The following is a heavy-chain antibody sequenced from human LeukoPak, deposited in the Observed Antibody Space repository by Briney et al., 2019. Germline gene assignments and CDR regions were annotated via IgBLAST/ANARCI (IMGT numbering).Heavy chain of an antibody. V-gene: IGHV3-74*01. Sequence: GGSLRLSCAASGFTFTSNWIHWARQGPGKELVWVSRISPDGSITGHADSVKGRFTISRDNAKNTVYLQMNSLRAEDTAVYYCVRDRTTVTLFDYWGQGTLVTVSS. J-gene: IGHJ4*02. CDR2: ISPDGSIT. CDR1: GFTFTSNW. CDR3: VRDRTTVTLFDY. D-gene: IGHD4-11*01.